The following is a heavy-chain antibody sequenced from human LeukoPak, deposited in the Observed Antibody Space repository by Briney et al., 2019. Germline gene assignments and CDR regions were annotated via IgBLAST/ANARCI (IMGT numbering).Heavy chain of an antibody. V-gene: IGHV4-39*01. CDR2: IYYSGST. CDR1: GGSISSSSYY. J-gene: IGHJ3*02. D-gene: IGHD4-17*01. CDR3: VCHDYGDSDDAFDI. Sequence: SETLSLTCTVSGGSISSSSYYWGWIRQPPGKGLEWIGSIYYSGSTYYNPSLKSRVTISVDTSKNQFSLKLSSVTAADTAVYYCVCHDYGDSDDAFDIWGQGTMVTVSS.